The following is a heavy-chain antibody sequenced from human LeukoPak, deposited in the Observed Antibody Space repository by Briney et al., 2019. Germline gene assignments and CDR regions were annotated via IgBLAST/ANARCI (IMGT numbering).Heavy chain of an antibody. V-gene: IGHV3-30*04. CDR2: ISYDGSNK. Sequence: PGRSLRLSCAVSGFTFSSYAMHWVRQAPGKGLEWVAVISYDGSNKYYADSVKGRFTISRDNSKNTVSLQMNSLRAEDTAVYYCARAIQLTDAFDIWGQGTMVTVSS. CDR3: ARAIQLTDAFDI. J-gene: IGHJ3*02. CDR1: GFTFSSYA. D-gene: IGHD5-18*01.